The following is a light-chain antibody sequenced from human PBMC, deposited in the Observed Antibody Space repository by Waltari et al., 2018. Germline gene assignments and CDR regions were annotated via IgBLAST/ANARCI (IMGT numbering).Light chain of an antibody. J-gene: IGKJ5*01. CDR3: QQYFNSPIA. V-gene: IGKV4-1*01. Sequence: DIVMTQSPDSLLVSLGERATISCNSSQSILYTSHDKNYLAWYQQKAGQPPRLLVHWASIRESGVPDRFRGSGSGTDFTLTISNLQPEDVAFYWCQQYFNSPIAFGQGTRLEIK. CDR2: WAS. CDR1: QSILYTSHDKNY.